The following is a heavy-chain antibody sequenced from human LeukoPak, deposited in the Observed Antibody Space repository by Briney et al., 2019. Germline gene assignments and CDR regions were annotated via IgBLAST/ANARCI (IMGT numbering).Heavy chain of an antibody. CDR1: GFTFSSYA. J-gene: IGHJ4*02. V-gene: IGHV3-23*01. Sequence: GGSLRLSCAASGFTFSSYAVSWVRQAPGKGLEWVSAISGSGGSTYYADSVKGRFTISRDNSKNTLYLQMNSLRAEDTAVYYCARQTYSSGWYSDYWGQGTLVTVSS. CDR2: ISGSGGST. D-gene: IGHD6-19*01. CDR3: ARQTYSSGWYSDY.